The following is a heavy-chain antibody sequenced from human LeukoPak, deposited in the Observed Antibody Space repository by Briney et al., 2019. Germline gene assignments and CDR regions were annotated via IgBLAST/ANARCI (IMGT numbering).Heavy chain of an antibody. CDR3: ASLVRAVAGTRFVY. J-gene: IGHJ4*02. CDR2: IYYSGST. V-gene: IGHV4-59*08. Sequence: SETLSLTCTVSGGSISSYYWSWIRQPPGKGLEWIGYIYYSGSTNYNPSLKSRVTISVDTSKNQFSLKLSSVTAADTAVYYCASLVRAVAGTRFVYWGQGTLVTVSS. CDR1: GGSISSYY. D-gene: IGHD6-13*01.